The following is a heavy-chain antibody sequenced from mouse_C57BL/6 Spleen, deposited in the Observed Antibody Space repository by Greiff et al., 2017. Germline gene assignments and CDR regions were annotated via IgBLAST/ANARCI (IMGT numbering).Heavy chain of an antibody. D-gene: IGHD2-4*01. CDR2: IDPSDSYT. CDR3: ARGYDYEGFAY. J-gene: IGHJ3*01. Sequence: QVQLQQPGAELVMPGASMKLSCKASGYTFTSYWMHWVKQRPGQGLEWIGEIDPSDSYTNYNQKFKGKSTLTVDKSSSTAYMQLSSLTSEDSAVYYCARGYDYEGFAYWGQGTLVTVSA. V-gene: IGHV1-69*01. CDR1: GYTFTSYW.